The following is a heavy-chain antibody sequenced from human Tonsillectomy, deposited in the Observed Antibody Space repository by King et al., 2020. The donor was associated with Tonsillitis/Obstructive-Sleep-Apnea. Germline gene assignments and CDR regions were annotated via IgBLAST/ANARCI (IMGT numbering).Heavy chain of an antibody. J-gene: IGHJ3*02. V-gene: IGHV3-33*01. CDR3: AGGMGYGDYKDAFDI. D-gene: IGHD4-17*01. CDR1: GFTFSSYG. CDR2: IWYDGSNK. Sequence: VQLVESGGGVVEPGRSLRLSCAASGFTFSSYGMHWVRQAPGKGLEWGAGIWYDGSNKYYADSVEGRFTISRDKSKNTLYMQMNSLRGEDTAVYYCAGGMGYGDYKDAFDIWGQGTMVTVSS.